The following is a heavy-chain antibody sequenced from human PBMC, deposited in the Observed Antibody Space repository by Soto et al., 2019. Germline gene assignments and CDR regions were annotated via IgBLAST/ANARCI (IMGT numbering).Heavy chain of an antibody. D-gene: IGHD6-13*01. J-gene: IGHJ5*02. CDR3: VASLAASGLNWLDP. V-gene: IGHV4-4*07. CDR1: GGSISEKY. Sequence: SETLSLTCIVSGGSISEKYWNWVRQPPGKGLEWIGLIFANGHTDYNPSLKSRVTMFVDASKNQFSLRLTSMTAADTAVYYCVASLAASGLNWLDPWGRGTLVTVSS. CDR2: IFANGHT.